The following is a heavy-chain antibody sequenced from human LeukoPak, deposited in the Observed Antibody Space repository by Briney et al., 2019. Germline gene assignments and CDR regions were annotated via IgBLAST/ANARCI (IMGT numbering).Heavy chain of an antibody. Sequence: GGSLRLSCAASGFTFSSYWMHWVRQAPGKGLVWVSRINSDGSSTSYADSVKGRFTISRDNAKNSLYLQMNSLRAEDTAVYYCARDKGTVRVFDYWGQGTLVTVSS. CDR3: ARDKGTVRVFDY. V-gene: IGHV3-74*01. D-gene: IGHD4-17*01. J-gene: IGHJ4*02. CDR2: INSDGSST. CDR1: GFTFSSYW.